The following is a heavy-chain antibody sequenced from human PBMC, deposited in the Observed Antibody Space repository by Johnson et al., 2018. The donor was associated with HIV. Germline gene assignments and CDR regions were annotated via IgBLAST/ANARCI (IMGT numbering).Heavy chain of an antibody. CDR2: IQYDATNR. Sequence: QVQLVESGGGVVQPGGSLRLSCAASGFTLSSYGIHWVRQAPGKGLEWVAFIQYDATNRYYVDSVKGRFTISRANSKNTVYLQMNSLRAEDTAVYYCAKDLVVVTARGAFDIWGQGTMVTVSS. CDR1: GFTLSSYG. V-gene: IGHV3-30*02. CDR3: AKDLVVVTARGAFDI. D-gene: IGHD2-21*02. J-gene: IGHJ3*02.